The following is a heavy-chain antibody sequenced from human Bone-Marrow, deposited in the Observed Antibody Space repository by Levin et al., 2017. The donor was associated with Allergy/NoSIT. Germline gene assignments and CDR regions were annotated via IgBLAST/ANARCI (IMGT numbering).Heavy chain of an antibody. CDR2: ITDSGDDT. Sequence: GESLKISCAASGFSFSSSGMRWVRQAPGKGLEWVSAITDSGDDTYYADSVKGRFTISRDNSKNTLYLQMNALSLEAPAVYYCAGDYWGRGTLVTVSS. J-gene: IGHJ4*02. CDR1: GFSFSSSG. CDR3: AGDY. V-gene: IGHV3-23*01.